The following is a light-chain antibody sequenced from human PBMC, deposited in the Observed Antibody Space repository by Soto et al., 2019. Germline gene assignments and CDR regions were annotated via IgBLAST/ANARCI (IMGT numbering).Light chain of an antibody. CDR3: QQSNNWPTWT. J-gene: IGKJ1*01. Sequence: DILMTQSPDTLSVSPGDRVTLSCRASHSVGTNLAWYQQKPGQAPRLLIYRASARATDVPVRFSGSGSGTEFTLTISSLQSEDFAIYYCQQSNNWPTWTFGPGTRVEIK. CDR2: RAS. V-gene: IGKV3-15*01. CDR1: HSVGTN.